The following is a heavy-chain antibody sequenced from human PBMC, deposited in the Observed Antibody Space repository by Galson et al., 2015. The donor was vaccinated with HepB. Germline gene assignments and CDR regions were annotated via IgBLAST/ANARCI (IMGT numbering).Heavy chain of an antibody. Sequence: SVKVSCKASGYTFTSYGISWVRQAPGQGLEWMGWISAYNGNTNYAQKLQGRVTMTTDTSTTTAYMELRSLRSDDTAVYYCARDGDNRRWYDILTGYYFDYWGQGTLVTVSS. CDR3: ARDGDNRRWYDILTGYYFDY. CDR2: ISAYNGNT. CDR1: GYTFTSYG. V-gene: IGHV1-18*01. D-gene: IGHD3-9*01. J-gene: IGHJ4*02.